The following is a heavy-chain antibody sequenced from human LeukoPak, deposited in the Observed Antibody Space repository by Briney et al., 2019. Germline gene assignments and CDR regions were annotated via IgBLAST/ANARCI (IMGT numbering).Heavy chain of an antibody. CDR3: AKAIGYSSGRGHKGSYYYYGMDV. J-gene: IGHJ6*02. CDR1: GFTFSSYG. Sequence: GGSLRLSCAASGFTFSSYGMHWVRQAPGKGLEWVAVISYDGSNKYYADSVKGRFTISRDNSKNTLYPQMNSLRAEDTAVYYCAKAIGYSSGRGHKGSYYYYGMDVWGQGTTVTVSS. CDR2: ISYDGSNK. V-gene: IGHV3-30*18. D-gene: IGHD6-25*01.